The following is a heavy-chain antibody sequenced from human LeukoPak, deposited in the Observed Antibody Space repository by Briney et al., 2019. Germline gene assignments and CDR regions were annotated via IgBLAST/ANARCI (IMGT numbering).Heavy chain of an antibody. CDR1: GGSFSSGGYS. V-gene: IGHV4-30-2*01. D-gene: IGHD3-22*01. J-gene: IGHJ3*02. Sequence: SETLSLTCAASGGSFSSGGYSWSWIRQPPGKGLEWIVYIYHSGSTYYNPSLKSRVTISVDRSKNQFSLKLSSVTAADTAVYYCARNYYYDSSGWTDAFDIWGQGTMVTVSS. CDR2: IYHSGST. CDR3: ARNYYYDSSGWTDAFDI.